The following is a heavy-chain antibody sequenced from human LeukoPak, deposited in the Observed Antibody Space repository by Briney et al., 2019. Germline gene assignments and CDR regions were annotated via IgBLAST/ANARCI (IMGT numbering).Heavy chain of an antibody. Sequence: GASVKVSCKASGYTFIDYYIHWVRQAPGQGLEWMGWINPNSGGTNYAQKFQGRVTMTRDTSISTAYMELSRLRSDDTAVYYCASRDSSGPEYFQHWGQGTLVTVSS. V-gene: IGHV1-2*02. J-gene: IGHJ1*01. CDR2: INPNSGGT. CDR3: ASRDSSGPEYFQH. D-gene: IGHD3-22*01. CDR1: GYTFIDYY.